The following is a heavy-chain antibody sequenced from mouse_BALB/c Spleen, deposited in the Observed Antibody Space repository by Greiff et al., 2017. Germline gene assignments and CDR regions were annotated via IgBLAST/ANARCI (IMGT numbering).Heavy chain of an antibody. V-gene: IGHV1S81*02. CDR3: TGRGGYDGGAWFAY. J-gene: IGHJ3*01. Sequence: QVQLKESGAELVKPGASVKLSCKASGYTFTSYYMYWVKQRPGQGLEWIGEINPSNGGTNFNEKFKSKATLTVDKSSSTAYMQLSSLTSEDSAVYYWTGRGGYDGGAWFAYWGQGTLVTVSA. CDR1: GYTFTSYY. CDR2: INPSNGGT. D-gene: IGHD2-2*01.